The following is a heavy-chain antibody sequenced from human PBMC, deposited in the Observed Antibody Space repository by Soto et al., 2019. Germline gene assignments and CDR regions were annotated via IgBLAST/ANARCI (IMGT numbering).Heavy chain of an antibody. CDR2: IGGGETDT. CDR3: AKDRMSYNSVWDPFDI. Sequence: GASVKVSCKASGGTFSTYGINWVRQAPGQGIGGGETDTHYAESVKGRFTISRDNSKSTLFLQMSSLGAEDTAVYYCAKDRMSYNSVWDPFDIWGQGTMVTVSS. D-gene: IGHD3-10*01. J-gene: IGHJ3*02. V-gene: IGHV3-23*01. CDR1: GGTFSTYG.